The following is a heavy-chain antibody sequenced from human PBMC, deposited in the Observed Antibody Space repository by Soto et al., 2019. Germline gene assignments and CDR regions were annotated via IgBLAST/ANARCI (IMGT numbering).Heavy chain of an antibody. Sequence: PSETLSLTCAVSGGSISSYYWSWIRQPPGKGLEWIGYIYYSGSTNYNPSLKSRVTISVDTSKNQFSLKLSSVTAADTAVYYCARVEVGYSSGWYPMRYYYYGMDVWGQGTTVTVSS. V-gene: IGHV4-59*01. D-gene: IGHD6-19*01. CDR3: ARVEVGYSSGWYPMRYYYYGMDV. CDR1: GGSISSYY. CDR2: IYYSGST. J-gene: IGHJ6*02.